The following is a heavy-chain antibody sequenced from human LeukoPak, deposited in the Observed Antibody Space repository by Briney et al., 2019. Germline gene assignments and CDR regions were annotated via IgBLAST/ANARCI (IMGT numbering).Heavy chain of an antibody. Sequence: MASETLFLTCAVSGYSISSTNWWGWIRQPPGKGLEWIGYIYYSGNSNYNPSLKSRVTMSVDTSKNQFSLKLSSVTAADTAVYYCARGFGQLWFQPSFDYWGQGTLVTVSS. D-gene: IGHD5-18*01. CDR2: IYYSGNS. CDR3: ARGFGQLWFQPSFDY. J-gene: IGHJ4*02. V-gene: IGHV4-28*03. CDR1: GYSISSTNW.